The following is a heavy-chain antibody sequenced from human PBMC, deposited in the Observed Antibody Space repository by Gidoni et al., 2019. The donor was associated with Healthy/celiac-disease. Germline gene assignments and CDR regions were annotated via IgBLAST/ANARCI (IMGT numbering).Heavy chain of an antibody. V-gene: IGHV3-23*01. Sequence: EVQLLESGGGLVQPGGSLRLSCAASGFPFSSYAMSWVRQAPGKGLEWVSAISGSGGSTYYADSVKGRFTISRDNSKNTLYLQMNSLRAEDTAVYYCASAVAGILSQADYWGQGTLVTVSS. CDR1: GFPFSSYA. CDR2: ISGSGGST. D-gene: IGHD6-19*01. J-gene: IGHJ4*02. CDR3: ASAVAGILSQADY.